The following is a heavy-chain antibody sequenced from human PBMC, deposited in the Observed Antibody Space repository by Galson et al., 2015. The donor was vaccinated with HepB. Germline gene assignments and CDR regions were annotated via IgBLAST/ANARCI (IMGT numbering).Heavy chain of an antibody. D-gene: IGHD3-16*01. CDR3: AKQGGEGSMDYFDY. CDR2: ISNDGENK. CDR1: GFIFSDYG. J-gene: IGHJ4*02. V-gene: IGHV3-30*18. Sequence: LRLSCAVSGFIFSDYGMHWVRQAPGKGLEWVTVISNDGENKKYADSVKGRFTISRDNSKNTVFLQMNSLRPEDTAVYFCAKQGGEGSMDYFDYWGQGTLVTVSS.